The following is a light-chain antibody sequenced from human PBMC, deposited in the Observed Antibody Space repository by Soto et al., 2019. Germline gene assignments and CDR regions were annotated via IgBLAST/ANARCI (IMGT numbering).Light chain of an antibody. Sequence: DIQMPQSPSSVSASVGDRVTITCRASQDIRRWLAWYQQKPGKAPKLLIHDASSLESGVPSRFSGSGSGTEFTLTITSLQPEDFASYFCQQADSFPWTFGHGTKVEI. CDR1: QDIRRW. CDR2: DAS. CDR3: QQADSFPWT. V-gene: IGKV1-12*01. J-gene: IGKJ1*01.